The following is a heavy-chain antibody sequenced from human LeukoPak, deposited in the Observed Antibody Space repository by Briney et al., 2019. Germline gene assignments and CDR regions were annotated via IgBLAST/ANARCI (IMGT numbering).Heavy chain of an antibody. CDR2: INPNSGGT. V-gene: IGHV1-2*02. CDR3: ARDSPYSSSWGYYMDV. D-gene: IGHD6-13*01. Sequence: ASVKVSCKASGYTFTGYYMHWVRQAPGQGLKWMGWINPNSGGTNYAQKLQGRVTITTDTSTSTAYMELRSLRSDDTAVYYCARDSPYSSSWGYYMDVWGKGTTVTVSS. J-gene: IGHJ6*03. CDR1: GYTFTGYY.